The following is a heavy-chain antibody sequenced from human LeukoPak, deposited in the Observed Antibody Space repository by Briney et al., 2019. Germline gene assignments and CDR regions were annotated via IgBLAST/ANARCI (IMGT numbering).Heavy chain of an antibody. Sequence: GRSLRLSCAASGFTFNSYGMHWVRQAPGKGLEWVAVIWYDGSNKYYADSVKGRFTISRDNSKNTLYLQMNSLRAEDTALYYCAKTVTGYYFDYWGQGTLVTVSS. CDR3: AKTVTGYYFDY. V-gene: IGHV3-33*06. J-gene: IGHJ4*02. CDR2: IWYDGSNK. D-gene: IGHD2-8*02. CDR1: GFTFNSYG.